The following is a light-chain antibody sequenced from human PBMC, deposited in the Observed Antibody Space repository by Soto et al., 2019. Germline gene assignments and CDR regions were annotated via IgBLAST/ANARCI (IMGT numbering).Light chain of an antibody. V-gene: IGLV2-14*01. Sequence: QAVVTQPASVSGSPGQSITISCSGTISDVGGYNYVSWYQQYPGKAPKLIIYEVSNRPSGVSKRFSGSKSGNTASLTISGLQAEDESDYYCSSYRSGSTLVVFGGGTKLTVL. CDR2: EVS. J-gene: IGLJ2*01. CDR3: SSYRSGSTLVV. CDR1: ISDVGGYNY.